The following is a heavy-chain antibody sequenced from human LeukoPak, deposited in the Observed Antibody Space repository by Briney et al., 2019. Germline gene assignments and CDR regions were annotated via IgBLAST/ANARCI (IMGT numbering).Heavy chain of an antibody. CDR1: GGSFSGYY. D-gene: IGHD2-2*01. Sequence: SETLSLTCAVYGGSFSGYYWSWIRQPPGKGLEWIGEINHSGSTNYNPSLKSRVTISVDTSKNQFSLKLSSVTAADTAVYYCVVPAANRTSGGDYWGQGTLVTVSS. V-gene: IGHV4-34*01. CDR2: INHSGST. CDR3: VVPAANRTSGGDY. J-gene: IGHJ4*02.